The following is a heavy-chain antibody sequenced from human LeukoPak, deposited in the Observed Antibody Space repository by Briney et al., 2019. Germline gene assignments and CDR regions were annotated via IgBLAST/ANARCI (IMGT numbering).Heavy chain of an antibody. CDR2: IYYSGST. CDR1: GGSISSSSYY. V-gene: IGHV4-39*07. CDR3: AREYCSGGSCYLDAFDI. J-gene: IGHJ3*02. D-gene: IGHD2-15*01. Sequence: SETLSLTCTVSGGSISSSSYYWGWIRQPPGKGLEWIGRIYYSGSTYYNPSLKSRVTISVDTSKNQFSLKLSSVTAADTAVYYCAREYCSGGSCYLDAFDIWGQGTMVTVSS.